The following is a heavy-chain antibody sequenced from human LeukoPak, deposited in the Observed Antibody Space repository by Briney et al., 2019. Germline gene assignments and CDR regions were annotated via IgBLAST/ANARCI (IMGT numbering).Heavy chain of an antibody. Sequence: ASVKVSCKASGYTFTGYYMHWVRQAPGQGLEWMGWINPNSGGTNYAQKFQGRVTMTRDTSIRTAYMELSRLRSDDTAVYYCARGEFLDSSGYFVDYWGQGTLVTVSS. CDR3: ARGEFLDSSGYFVDY. CDR1: GYTFTGYY. V-gene: IGHV1-2*02. J-gene: IGHJ4*02. D-gene: IGHD3-22*01. CDR2: INPNSGGT.